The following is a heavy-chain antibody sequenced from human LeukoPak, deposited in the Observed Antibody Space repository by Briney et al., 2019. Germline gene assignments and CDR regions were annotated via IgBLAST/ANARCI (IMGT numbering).Heavy chain of an antibody. CDR1: GGTFSSYA. V-gene: IGHV1-69*13. Sequence: SVKVSCKASGGTFSSYAISWVRQAPGQGLEWMGGIIPIFGTANYAQKFQGRVTITADESTSTAYMELSSLRSEDTAVYYCAREMEEQWLVFDYWGQGTLVTVSS. CDR3: AREMEEQWLVFDY. CDR2: IIPIFGTA. J-gene: IGHJ4*02. D-gene: IGHD6-19*01.